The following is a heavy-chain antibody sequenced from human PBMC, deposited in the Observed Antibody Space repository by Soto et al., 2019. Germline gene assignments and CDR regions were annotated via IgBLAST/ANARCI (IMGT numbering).Heavy chain of an antibody. Sequence: GASVKVSCKASGYTFTSYAMHWVRQAPGQRLEWMGWINAGNGNTKYSQKFQGRVTITRDTSASTAYMELSSLRSEDTAVYYCARSIRWLPGNDAFDIWGQGTMVTVSS. J-gene: IGHJ3*02. CDR1: GYTFTSYA. D-gene: IGHD2-15*01. V-gene: IGHV1-3*01. CDR2: INAGNGNT. CDR3: ARSIRWLPGNDAFDI.